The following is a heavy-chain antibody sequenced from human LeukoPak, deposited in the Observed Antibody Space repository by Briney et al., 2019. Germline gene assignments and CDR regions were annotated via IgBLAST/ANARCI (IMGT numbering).Heavy chain of an antibody. Sequence: PSETLSLTCTVSGGSISSGSYYWSWIRQPAGKGLEWIGRIYTSGSTNYNPSLKSRVTISVDTSKNQFSLKLSSVTAADTAVYYCARGQVRGVISVDYWGQGTLVTASS. J-gene: IGHJ4*02. D-gene: IGHD3-10*01. CDR3: ARGQVRGVISVDY. CDR2: IYTSGST. V-gene: IGHV4-61*02. CDR1: GGSISSGSYY.